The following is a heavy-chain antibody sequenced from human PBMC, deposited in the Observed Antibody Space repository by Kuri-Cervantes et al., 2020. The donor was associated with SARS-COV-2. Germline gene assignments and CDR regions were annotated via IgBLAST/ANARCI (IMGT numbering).Heavy chain of an antibody. Sequence: SETLSLTCAISGDSVSSNSAAWNWIRQSPSRGLEWLGRTYYRSKWYNDYAVSVKSRITINPDTSKNQFSLQLNSVTPEDTAVYYCARGGAQYYDFWSGAEDLFDYWGQGTLVTVSS. D-gene: IGHD3-3*01. V-gene: IGHV6-1*01. J-gene: IGHJ4*02. CDR3: ARGGAQYYDFWSGAEDLFDY. CDR2: TYYRSKWYN. CDR1: GDSVSSNSAA.